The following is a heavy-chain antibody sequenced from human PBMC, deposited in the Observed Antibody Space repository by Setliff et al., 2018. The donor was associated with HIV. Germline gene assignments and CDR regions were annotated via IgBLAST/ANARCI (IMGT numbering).Heavy chain of an antibody. Sequence: GGSLRLSCVASGFTFDDHAMHWVRQAPGKGLEWVSGISWNSGSIDFVDSVRGRFTISRDNAKNSLYLQMNSLRGEDTALNYCARAKIGPAGDRTYYYGMDVWGQGTTVTVSS. V-gene: IGHV3-9*01. CDR3: ARAKIGPAGDRTYYYGMDV. D-gene: IGHD4-17*01. J-gene: IGHJ6*02. CDR1: GFTFDDHA. CDR2: ISWNSGSI.